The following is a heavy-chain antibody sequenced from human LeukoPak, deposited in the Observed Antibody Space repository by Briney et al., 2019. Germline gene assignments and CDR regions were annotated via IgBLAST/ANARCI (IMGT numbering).Heavy chain of an antibody. CDR3: AKGVLAARQGYYFDY. D-gene: IGHD6-6*01. CDR2: IWYDGSNK. V-gene: IGHV3-30*02. Sequence: PGGSLRLSCAASGFTFSSYGMHWVRQAPGKGLEWVAVIWYDGSNKYYADSVKGRFTISRDNSKNTLYLQMNSLRAEDTAVYYCAKGVLAARQGYYFDYWGQGTLVTVSS. CDR1: GFTFSSYG. J-gene: IGHJ4*02.